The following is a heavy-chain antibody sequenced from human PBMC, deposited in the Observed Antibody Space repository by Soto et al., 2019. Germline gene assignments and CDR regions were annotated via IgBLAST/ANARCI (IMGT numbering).Heavy chain of an antibody. V-gene: IGHV3-21*01. CDR2: VSSSSSYI. CDR1: GFTFSGHT. J-gene: IGHJ4*02. Sequence: EVQLVESGGGLVKPGGSLRLSCAASGFTFSGHTINWVRQAPGKGLEWVSSVSSSSSYIYYADSVKGRFTVSRDNAGKSLYLQMNSLRAEDTAMYYCARCMGFDGSGYAFFDSWGQGTLVTVSS. D-gene: IGHD3-10*01. CDR3: ARCMGFDGSGYAFFDS.